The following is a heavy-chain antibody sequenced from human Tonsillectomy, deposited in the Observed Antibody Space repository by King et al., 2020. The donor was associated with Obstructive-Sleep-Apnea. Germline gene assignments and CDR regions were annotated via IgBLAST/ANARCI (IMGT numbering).Heavy chain of an antibody. CDR2: LYSGAGT. Sequence: VQLVESGGGLVQPGGSLRLSCVASGFTVSSNYMGWVRQAPGKGLGWVSILYSGAGTYYADSVKGRFTISRDNSKNTLYLQMNSLRAEDTAVYYCARVVGSFVYWGQETLVTVSS. V-gene: IGHV3-66*01. J-gene: IGHJ4*02. CDR3: ARVVGSFVY. CDR1: GFTVSSNY. D-gene: IGHD1-26*01.